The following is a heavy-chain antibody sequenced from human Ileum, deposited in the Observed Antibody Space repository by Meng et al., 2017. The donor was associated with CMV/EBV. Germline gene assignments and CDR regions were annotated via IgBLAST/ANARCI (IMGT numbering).Heavy chain of an antibody. V-gene: IGHV3-48*03. CDR2: ITSSGDIK. J-gene: IGHJ5*01. CDR3: ARDAAPAAPNWFDF. D-gene: IGHD2-2*01. Sequence: GESLKISCAASGFTFANFQMNWVRQAPGKGLEWISYITSSGDIKYYADSVKGRFTITRDNDENSLFLQMNSLRADDTAFYFCARDAAPAAPNWFDFWGQGTLVTVSS. CDR1: GFTFANFQ.